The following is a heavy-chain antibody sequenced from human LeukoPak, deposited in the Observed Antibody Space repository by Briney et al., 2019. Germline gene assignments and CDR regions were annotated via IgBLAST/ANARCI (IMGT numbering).Heavy chain of an antibody. CDR3: AKDPRGYCSSTSCSAFDY. V-gene: IGHV3-23*01. CDR1: GFTLSSYA. J-gene: IGHJ4*02. CDR2: ISGSGGST. Sequence: LSGGSLRLSCAASGFTLSSYAMSWVRQAPGKGLEWVSAISGSGGSTYYADSVKGRFTISRDNSKNTLYLQMNSLRAEDTAVYYCAKDPRGYCSSTSCSAFDYWGQGTLVTVSS. D-gene: IGHD2-2*01.